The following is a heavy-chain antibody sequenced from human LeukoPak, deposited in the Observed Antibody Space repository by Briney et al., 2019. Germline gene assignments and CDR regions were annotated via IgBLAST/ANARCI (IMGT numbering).Heavy chain of an antibody. D-gene: IGHD2-21*01. J-gene: IGHJ5*02. CDR2: IKQDGSEK. V-gene: IGHV3-7*01. CDR1: GFTFSNYW. Sequence: GGSLRLSCAASGFTFSNYWMSWVRQAPGKGLEWVANIKQDGSEKYYVDSVKGRLTISRDNAKNSLYLQMNSLRAEDTAVYYCARDLRLFSVRLKNWFDPWGQGTLVTVSS. CDR3: ARDLRLFSVRLKNWFDP.